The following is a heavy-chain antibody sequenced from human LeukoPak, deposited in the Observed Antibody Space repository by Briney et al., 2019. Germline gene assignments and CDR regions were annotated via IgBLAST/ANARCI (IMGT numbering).Heavy chain of an antibody. CDR2: IYYSGST. J-gene: IGHJ6*03. Sequence: PSETLSLTCTVSGFTISSYYWSWLRQPPGKGLEWIGYIYYSGSTNYNPSLKSRVTISVDTSKNQFSLKLSSVTAADTAVYYCARDGGTGTYYYYMDVWGKGTTVTISS. CDR3: ARDGGTGTYYYYMDV. D-gene: IGHD4-23*01. V-gene: IGHV4-59*01. CDR1: GFTISSYY.